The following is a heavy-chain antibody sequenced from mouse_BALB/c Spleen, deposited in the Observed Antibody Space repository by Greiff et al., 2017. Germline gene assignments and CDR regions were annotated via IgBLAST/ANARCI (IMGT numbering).Heavy chain of an antibody. Sequence: EVQLQESGPGLVKPSQSLSLTCTVTGYSITSDYAWNWIRQFPGNKLEWMGYISYSGSTSYNPSLKSRISITRDTSKNQFFLQLNSVTTEDTATYYCARDYGSSYFDYWGQGTTLTVSS. J-gene: IGHJ2*01. D-gene: IGHD1-1*01. V-gene: IGHV3-2*02. CDR1: GYSITSDYA. CDR3: ARDYGSSYFDY. CDR2: ISYSGST.